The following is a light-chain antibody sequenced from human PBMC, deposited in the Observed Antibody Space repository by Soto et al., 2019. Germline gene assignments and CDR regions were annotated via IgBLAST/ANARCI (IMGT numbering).Light chain of an antibody. J-gene: IGKJ4*01. CDR2: AAS. V-gene: IGKV1-17*01. Sequence: DIQMTQSPSSLSASVGDRVTITCQANQGIRNDLTWYQQKLGKAPKRLITAASSLQSGVPSRFSGSGSGTEFTLTISSLQPEDLATYYCLQHNSDPFTFGGGTKV. CDR1: QGIRND. CDR3: LQHNSDPFT.